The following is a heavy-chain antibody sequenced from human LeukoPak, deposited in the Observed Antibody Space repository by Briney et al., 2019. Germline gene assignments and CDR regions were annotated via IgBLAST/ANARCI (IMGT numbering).Heavy chain of an antibody. CDR3: VKEPTERYYIDY. V-gene: IGHV3-9*01. Sequence: GRSLRLSCAASGFTFDNYAMHWVRQAPGKGLEWVSGISWDSGSVECADSVKGRFIISRDNAKSSLFLQMSSLRAEDTALYYCVKEPTERYYIDYWGQGTLVTVSS. CDR2: ISWDSGSV. D-gene: IGHD1-1*01. J-gene: IGHJ4*02. CDR1: GFTFDNYA.